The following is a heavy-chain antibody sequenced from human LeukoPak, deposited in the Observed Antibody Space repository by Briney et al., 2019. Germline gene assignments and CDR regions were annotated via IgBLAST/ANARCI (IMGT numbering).Heavy chain of an antibody. CDR2: IFYSGST. Sequence: SETLSLTCTVSGGSISTSNYYWGWIRQPPGKGLKWIGNIFYSGSTYYSPSLKSRVTISVDTSKNQFSLKLSSVTAADTAVYYCARDRNLYTSILTFDYWGQGTLVTVSS. CDR1: GGSISTSNYY. V-gene: IGHV4-39*07. D-gene: IGHD1-14*01. J-gene: IGHJ4*02. CDR3: ARDRNLYTSILTFDY.